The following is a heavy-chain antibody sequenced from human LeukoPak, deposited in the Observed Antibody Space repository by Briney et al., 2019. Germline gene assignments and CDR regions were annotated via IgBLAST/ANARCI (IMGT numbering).Heavy chain of an antibody. D-gene: IGHD3-16*02. CDR3: ARDPLPADQMITFGGVIAPDY. J-gene: IGHJ4*02. CDR1: GYTFTSYG. V-gene: IGHV1-18*01. Sequence: ASAKVSCKASGYTFTSYGISWVRQAPGQGLEWMGWISAYNGNTNYAQKLQGRVTMTTDTSTSTAYMELRSLRSDDTAVYYCARDPLPADQMITFGGVIAPDYWGQGTLVTVSS. CDR2: ISAYNGNT.